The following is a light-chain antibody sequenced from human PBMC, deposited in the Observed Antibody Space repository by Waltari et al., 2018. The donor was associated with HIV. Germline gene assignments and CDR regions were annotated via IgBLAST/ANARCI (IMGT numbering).Light chain of an antibody. CDR1: ALPKKY. Sequence: SYDLTQTPSVSVSPGQTARINCSRGALPKKYSSWYRQKAGQAPILLLYKDIERPSGIPERISGSGSGTGVTLTITDVQAEDEGDYFCQSTDHDGTWEFGGGTKLTVL. V-gene: IGLV3-25*03. J-gene: IGLJ3*02. CDR2: KDI. CDR3: QSTDHDGTWE.